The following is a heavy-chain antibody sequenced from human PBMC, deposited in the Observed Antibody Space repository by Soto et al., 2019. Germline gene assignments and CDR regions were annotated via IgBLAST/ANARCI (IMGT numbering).Heavy chain of an antibody. CDR1: VFSSISFGYC. CDR3: ARDMTNPEKHDFDT. D-gene: IGHD3-16*01. CDR2: IYYSGST. V-gene: IGHV4-31*03. J-gene: IGHJ5*01. Sequence: SDTRGLTCTFSVFSSISFGYCSSFIRERPGKCLELIGYIYYSGSTYYNPSLKSRVTISLDTSKNQFSLELSSVTGADTAVYYCARDMTNPEKHDFDTWGQGTLVTVSS.